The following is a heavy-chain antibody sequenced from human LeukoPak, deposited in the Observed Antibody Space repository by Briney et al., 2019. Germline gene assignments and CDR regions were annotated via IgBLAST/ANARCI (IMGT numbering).Heavy chain of an antibody. CDR1: GYSISSGYH. Sequence: PSETLSLTCTVSGYSISSGYHYGWIRQPPGKGLEWIGSVHQSGSTYYNPSLKSRVTISTDNSKNQFSLKLTSVTAADTAVYYCGSQREWSLTEYHFDYWGQGTLVTVSS. D-gene: IGHD3-3*01. V-gene: IGHV4-38-2*02. CDR3: GSQREWSLTEYHFDY. J-gene: IGHJ4*02. CDR2: VHQSGST.